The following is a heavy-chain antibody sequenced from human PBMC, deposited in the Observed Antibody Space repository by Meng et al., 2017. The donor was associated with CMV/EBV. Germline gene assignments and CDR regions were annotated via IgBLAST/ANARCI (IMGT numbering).Heavy chain of an antibody. V-gene: IGHV3-9*01. CDR3: ARDTAAGGLGAFDI. D-gene: IGHD6-13*01. Sequence: SLKISCAASGFTFDDYVMHWVRQAPGKGLEWVSGISWNSGSIVYADSVKGRFTISRDNAKNSLYLQMNSLRAEDTALYYCARDTAAGGLGAFDIWGQGTMVTVSS. J-gene: IGHJ3*02. CDR1: GFTFDDYV. CDR2: ISWNSGSI.